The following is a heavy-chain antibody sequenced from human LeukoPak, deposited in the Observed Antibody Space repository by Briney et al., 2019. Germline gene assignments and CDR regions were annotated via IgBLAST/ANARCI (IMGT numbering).Heavy chain of an antibody. J-gene: IGHJ4*02. CDR3: ARGHDSSGYPRKSPFDY. CDR1: GGSISSGDYY. D-gene: IGHD3-22*01. Sequence: SETLSLTCTVSGGSISSGDYYWSWIRQPPGKGLEWIGYIYYSGSTYYNPSLKSRVTISVDTSKNQFSLKLSSVTAADTAVYYCARGHDSSGYPRKSPFDYWGQGTLVTVSS. V-gene: IGHV4-30-4*02. CDR2: IYYSGST.